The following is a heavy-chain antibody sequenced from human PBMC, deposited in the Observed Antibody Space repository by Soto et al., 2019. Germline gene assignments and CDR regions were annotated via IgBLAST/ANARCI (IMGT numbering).Heavy chain of an antibody. CDR3: ARADSLWFGDPPADY. CDR1: GYTFTSYA. CDR2: INAGNGNT. D-gene: IGHD3-10*01. V-gene: IGHV1-3*01. J-gene: IGHJ4*02. Sequence: QVQLVQSGAEVKKPGASVKVSCKASGYTFTSYAMHWVRQAPGQRLEWMGWINAGNGNTKYSQKFQGRVPITRDTSARAAYMELSSLRSEDTAVYYCARADSLWFGDPPADYWGQGALVTVSS.